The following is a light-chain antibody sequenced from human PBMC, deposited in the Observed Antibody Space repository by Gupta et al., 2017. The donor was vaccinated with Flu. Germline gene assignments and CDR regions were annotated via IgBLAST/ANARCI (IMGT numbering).Light chain of an antibody. CDR3: QQLNSSPYT. J-gene: IGKJ2*01. Sequence: PSFLSASVGDRVTITCRASQGISSFLAWYQQKPGKAPKLLIYAASTLQSGVPSRFSGSGSGTEFTLTISSRQPEDFATYYCQQLNSSPYTFGQGTKMDIK. CDR2: AAS. CDR1: QGISSF. V-gene: IGKV1-9*01.